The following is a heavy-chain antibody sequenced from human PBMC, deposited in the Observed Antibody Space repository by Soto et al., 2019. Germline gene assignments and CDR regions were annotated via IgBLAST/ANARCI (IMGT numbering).Heavy chain of an antibody. Sequence: GSLILSCSGSAFTFGDSYMSWIRQAPGKGLEWLSYISPGSRYPAYADSVKGRFTISRDNAKRSLYLQMMSLTAEDTAIYYCVRGGGGGLFDPWGQGTMVTVS. J-gene: IGHJ5*02. D-gene: IGHD2-15*01. CDR1: AFTFGDSY. CDR2: ISPGSRYP. V-gene: IGHV3-11*06. CDR3: VRGGGGGLFDP.